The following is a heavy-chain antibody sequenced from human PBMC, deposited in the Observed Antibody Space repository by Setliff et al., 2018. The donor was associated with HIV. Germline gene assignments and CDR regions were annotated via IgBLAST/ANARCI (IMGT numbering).Heavy chain of an antibody. CDR1: GFTVSSNY. D-gene: IGHD3-22*01. CDR2: IYSGGST. CDR3: ARDRGGYYDSSGYYFDC. Sequence: AGGSLRLSCAASGFTVSSNYMSWVRQAPGKGLEWVSVIYSGGSTHYADSVKGRFTVSRDSSKNTLYLQMHSLRAEDTAVYYCARDRGGYYDSSGYYFDCWGQGTLVTVSS. J-gene: IGHJ4*02. V-gene: IGHV3-53*05.